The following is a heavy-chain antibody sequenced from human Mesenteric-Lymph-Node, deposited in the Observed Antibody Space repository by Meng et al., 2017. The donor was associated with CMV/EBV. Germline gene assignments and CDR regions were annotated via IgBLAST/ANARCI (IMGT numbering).Heavy chain of an antibody. D-gene: IGHD6-13*01. Sequence: KATGFTFTNDGNSWVRQAPGQGLEWMGWISAYNGNTNYAQRLQGRVILTTDTPTSTAYMELRSLRPDDTAVYYCARGGSSWYGYFDYWGQGTLVTVSS. V-gene: IGHV1-18*01. CDR2: ISAYNGNT. CDR3: ARGGSSWYGYFDY. J-gene: IGHJ4*02. CDR1: GFTFTNDG.